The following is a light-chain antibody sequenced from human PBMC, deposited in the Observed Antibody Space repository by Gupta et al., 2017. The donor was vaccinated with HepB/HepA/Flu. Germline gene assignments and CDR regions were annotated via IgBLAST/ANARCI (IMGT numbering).Light chain of an antibody. Sequence: DIQMTQSPSSLSASVGDRVTITCRASQSIGSYLNWYQQKPGKAPKLLIYAASNWQSGVPSRFSGSGYEKDLTLTISSRQQEDFATYYCQQGDSDPRVTFGHGTKVDIK. CDR1: QSIGSY. CDR2: AAS. V-gene: IGKV1-39*01. J-gene: IGKJ3*01. CDR3: QQGDSDPRVT.